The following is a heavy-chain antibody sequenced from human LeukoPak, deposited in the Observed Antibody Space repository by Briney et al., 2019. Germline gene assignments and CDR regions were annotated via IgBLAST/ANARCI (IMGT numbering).Heavy chain of an antibody. V-gene: IGHV4-61*02. J-gene: IGHJ5*02. CDR2: IYTSGST. Sequence: SETLCLTCTVSGGSISSGSYYWGWIRQPAGKGLEWIGRIYTSGSTNYNPSLKSRATISVDTSKNQFSLKLSSVTAADTAVYYCARENILVVPAASFSYNWFDPRGQGTLVTVSS. D-gene: IGHD2-2*01. CDR1: GGSISSGSYY. CDR3: ARENILVVPAASFSYNWFDP.